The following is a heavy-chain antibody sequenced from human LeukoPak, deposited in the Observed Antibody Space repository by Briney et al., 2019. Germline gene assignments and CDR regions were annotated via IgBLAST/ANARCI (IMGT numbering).Heavy chain of an antibody. V-gene: IGHV1-8*01. CDR1: GYAFTSYD. D-gene: IGHD3-9*01. CDR2: MNPNSGNT. J-gene: IGHJ4*02. Sequence: ASVKVSCKASGYAFTSYDINWVRQATGQGLEWMGWMNPNSGNTGYAQKFQGRVTMTRNTSISTAYMELSSLRSEDTAVYYCASGLVNYDILTGYYRSPLFDYWGQGTLVTVSS. CDR3: ASGLVNYDILTGYYRSPLFDY.